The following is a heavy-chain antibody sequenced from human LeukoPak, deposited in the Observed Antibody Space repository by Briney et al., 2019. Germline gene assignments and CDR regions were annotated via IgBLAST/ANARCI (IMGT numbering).Heavy chain of an antibody. CDR2: IYYSGST. CDR1: GGSISSGDYY. D-gene: IGHD4-17*01. V-gene: IGHV4-30-4*01. CDR3: ARGSMTTVIYFDY. Sequence: KTSQTLSLTCTVSGGSISSGDYYWSWIRQPPGKGLEWIGYIYYSGSTYYNPSLKSRVTISVDTSKNQFSLKLSSVTAADTAVYYCARGSMTTVIYFDYWGQGTLVTVSS. J-gene: IGHJ4*02.